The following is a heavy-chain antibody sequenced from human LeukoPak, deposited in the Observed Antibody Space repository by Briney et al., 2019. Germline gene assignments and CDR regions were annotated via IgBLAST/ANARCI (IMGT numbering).Heavy chain of an antibody. V-gene: IGHV3-9*01. CDR2: ISWNSGSI. CDR3: ARREDSSGSTFDY. D-gene: IGHD3-22*01. CDR1: GFTFDDYA. J-gene: IGHJ4*02. Sequence: PGGSLRLSCAASGFTFDDYAMHWVRQAPGKGLEWVSGISWNSGSIGYADSVKGRFTISRDNAKNTLYLQMNSLRAEDTAVYYCARREDSSGSTFDYWGQGTLVTVSS.